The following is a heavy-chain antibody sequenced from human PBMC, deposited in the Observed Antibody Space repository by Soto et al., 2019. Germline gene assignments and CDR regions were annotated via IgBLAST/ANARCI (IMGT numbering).Heavy chain of an antibody. D-gene: IGHD6-13*01. CDR2: MYYTGST. V-gene: IGHV4-59*01. J-gene: IGHJ4*02. CDR1: GGSISSYS. Sequence: SETLSITCTVSGGSISSYSWCWIRQPPVTGLEWIAYMYYTGSTNYNPSLKSRVTMSADRSKNQFSLKLTSVTAADTAVYYCARAAMGGSSWPFDYWGQGTLVTVSS. CDR3: ARAAMGGSSWPFDY.